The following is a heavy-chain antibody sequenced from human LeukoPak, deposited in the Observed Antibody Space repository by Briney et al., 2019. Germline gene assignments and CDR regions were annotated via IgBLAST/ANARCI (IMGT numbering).Heavy chain of an antibody. CDR2: IWYDGSNK. Sequence: GGSLRLSCAASGFSFSSYGMHWVRQAPGKGLEWVAIIWYDGSNKYYADSVKGRFTISRDNSKNTLYLQMNSLRAEDTAVYYRARDDGGCSSTSCYDNWFDPWGQGTLVTVSS. D-gene: IGHD2-2*01. CDR1: GFSFSSYG. CDR3: ARDDGGCSSTSCYDNWFDP. V-gene: IGHV3-33*01. J-gene: IGHJ5*02.